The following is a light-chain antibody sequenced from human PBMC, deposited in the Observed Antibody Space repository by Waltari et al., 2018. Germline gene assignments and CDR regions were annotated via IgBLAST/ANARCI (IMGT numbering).Light chain of an antibody. CDR2: AAS. Sequence: MQMTQSPSFLSASVGDRVTPTCRASQSISSRLNWYQQRPGKAPNLLIYAASSLRTGVPSRFSGSGSGTDFILTISSLQPEDFATYYCQQSYSTSFTFGPGTKVDLK. CDR3: QQSYSTSFT. J-gene: IGKJ3*01. CDR1: QSISSR. V-gene: IGKV1-39*01.